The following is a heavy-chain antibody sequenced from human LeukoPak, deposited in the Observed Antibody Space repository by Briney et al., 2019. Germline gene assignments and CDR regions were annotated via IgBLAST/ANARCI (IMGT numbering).Heavy chain of an antibody. CDR3: ARRGSGLDWFDP. V-gene: IGHV4-39*01. J-gene: IGHJ5*02. CDR1: GGSISSSSYY. Sequence: SETPSLTCTVSGGSISSSSYYWGWIRQPPGKGLEWIGSIFYSGGTYYSPSLKSRVTISVDTSNNQFSLKLSSVTAADTAVYCCARRGSGLDWFDPWGQGTLVTVSS. CDR2: IFYSGGT. D-gene: IGHD6-19*01.